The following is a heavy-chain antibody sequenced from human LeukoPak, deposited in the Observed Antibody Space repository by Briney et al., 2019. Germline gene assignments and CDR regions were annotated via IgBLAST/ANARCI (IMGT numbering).Heavy chain of an antibody. CDR2: ISYDGSNK. Sequence: GGSLRLSCAASGFTFSSYGMHWVRQAPGKGLEWVAVISYDGSNKYYADSVKGRFTISRDNSKNTLYLQMNSLRAEDTAVYYCAREDWNVDYWGQGTLVTVSS. V-gene: IGHV3-30*19. CDR1: GFTFSSYG. CDR3: AREDWNVDY. J-gene: IGHJ4*02. D-gene: IGHD1-1*01.